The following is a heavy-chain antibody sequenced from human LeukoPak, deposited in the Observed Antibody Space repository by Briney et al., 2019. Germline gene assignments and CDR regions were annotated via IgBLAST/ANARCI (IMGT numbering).Heavy chain of an antibody. CDR2: MRYDGSRK. J-gene: IGHJ4*02. CDR1: GFIFSSYG. CDR3: ARGPSGYHNT. Sequence: GGSLRLSCAASGFIFSSYGMHWVRQAPDKGLEWVAFMRYDGSRKYYADSVKGRFTISRDNSKNTLYLQMNGLRAEDTAVYYCARGPSGYHNTGGQGTLVTVSS. D-gene: IGHD5-12*01. V-gene: IGHV3-30*02.